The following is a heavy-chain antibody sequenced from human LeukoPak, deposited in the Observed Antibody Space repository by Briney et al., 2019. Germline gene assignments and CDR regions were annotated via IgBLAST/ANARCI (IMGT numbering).Heavy chain of an antibody. Sequence: GGSLRLSCAVPGFTFDDYAMHWVRRAPGKGLEWVSVIYSGGSTYYADSVKGRFTISRDNSKNTLYLQMNSLRAEDTAVYYCARVSGSYGDYYYYMDVWGKGTTVTISS. CDR3: ARVSGSYGDYYYYMDV. J-gene: IGHJ6*03. D-gene: IGHD3-10*01. CDR1: GFTFDDYA. CDR2: IYSGGST. V-gene: IGHV3-53*01.